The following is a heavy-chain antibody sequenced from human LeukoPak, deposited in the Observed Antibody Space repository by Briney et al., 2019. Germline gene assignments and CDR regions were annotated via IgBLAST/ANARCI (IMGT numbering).Heavy chain of an antibody. CDR2: IWYDGTEK. V-gene: IGHV3-33*06. D-gene: IGHD1-1*01. J-gene: IGHJ6*02. CDR1: GFSFNVYA. CDR3: VKVGTSSSWNYYYGMDV. Sequence: GGSLRLSCAASGFSFNVYAMHWVRQAPGKGLEWVAVIWYDGTEKSYSDSVKGRFTISRDNSKNTLYLQMNNLRVEDMGVYYCVKVGTSSSWNYYYGMDVWGRGTTVIVSS.